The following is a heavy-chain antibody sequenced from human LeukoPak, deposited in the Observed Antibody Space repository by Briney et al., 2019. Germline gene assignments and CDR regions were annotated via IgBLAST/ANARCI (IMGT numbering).Heavy chain of an antibody. D-gene: IGHD6-13*01. CDR1: GFTFSSYG. CDR2: IRYDGSNK. CDR3: AKDEQQQLVPSQDY. J-gene: IGHJ4*02. Sequence: PGGSLRLSCAASGFTFSSYGMHWVRQAPGKGLEWVAFIRYDGSNKYYADSVKGRFTISRDNSKNTLYLQMNSLRAEGTAVYYCAKDEQQQLVPSQDYWGQGTLVTVSS. V-gene: IGHV3-30*02.